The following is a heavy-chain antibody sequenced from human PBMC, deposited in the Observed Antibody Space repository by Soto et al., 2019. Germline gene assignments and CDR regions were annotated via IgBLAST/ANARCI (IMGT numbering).Heavy chain of an antibody. CDR2: IYSSGST. Sequence: QVQLQESGPGLVKPSQTLSLTCTVSGGSISSGGYYWTWIRQYPGKGLEWIGYIYSSGSTFYNPSIKSRVSISVDTSKNQFSLNLSSVTAADTAVYYCARGLSVTLFDYWGQGTLVTVSS. CDR1: GGSISSGGYY. J-gene: IGHJ4*02. D-gene: IGHD4-17*01. V-gene: IGHV4-31*03. CDR3: ARGLSVTLFDY.